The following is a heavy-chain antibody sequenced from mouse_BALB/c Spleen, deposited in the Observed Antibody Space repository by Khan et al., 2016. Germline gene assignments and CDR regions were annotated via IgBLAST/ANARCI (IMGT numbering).Heavy chain of an antibody. J-gene: IGHJ3*01. CDR2: IYPGDGDT. CDR3: ARGTPFAN. V-gene: IGHV1-80*01. Sequence: QVQLQQSGAELVRPGSSVKISCKASGFAFSSYWMNWVKQRPGQGLEWIGQIYPGDGDTNSNGKFKGKATLTADKSSSTAYMQLSSRTTEDSAVYFCARGTPFANWGQGTLVTVSA. D-gene: IGHD2-14*01. CDR1: GFAFSSYW.